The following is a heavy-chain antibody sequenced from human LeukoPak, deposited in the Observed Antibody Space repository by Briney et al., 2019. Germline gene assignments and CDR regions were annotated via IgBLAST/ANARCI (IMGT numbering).Heavy chain of an antibody. CDR1: GFTFGDYA. V-gene: IGHV3-49*04. CDR2: IRSKAYGGTT. J-gene: IGHJ4*02. Sequence: GGSLRLSRTASGFTFGDYAMSWVRQAPGKGREWVGFIRSKAYGGTTEYAVSVKGRFTISRDDSKSIAYLRMNSLKTEDTAVYYCTRGDLYYDFWSGYYRPYYFDYWGQGTLVTVSS. CDR3: TRGDLYYDFWSGYYRPYYFDY. D-gene: IGHD3-3*01.